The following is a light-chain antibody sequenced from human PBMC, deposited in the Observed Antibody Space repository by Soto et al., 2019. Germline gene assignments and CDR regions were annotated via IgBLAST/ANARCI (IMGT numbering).Light chain of an antibody. CDR1: QSVRSDY. V-gene: IGKV3-20*01. J-gene: IGKJ2*01. Sequence: DIVLTQSPGTLSLSPGERATLSCRASQSVRSDYLAWYQQKPGQTPRLLVYGASNRATGIPDRFSASGSETVFTLTISRLEPEDFAVYYCQQFDGSSYTFGQGSKLEIK. CDR2: GAS. CDR3: QQFDGSSYT.